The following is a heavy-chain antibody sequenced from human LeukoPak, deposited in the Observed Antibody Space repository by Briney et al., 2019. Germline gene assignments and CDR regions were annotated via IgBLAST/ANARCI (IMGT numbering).Heavy chain of an antibody. V-gene: IGHV3-30*18. J-gene: IGHJ4*02. CDR3: AKDPYGGNSPLYFDY. D-gene: IGHD4-23*01. Sequence: PGGSLRLSCAASGFSLSTYGMHWVRQAPGKGLEWVTLISYDGSHKYYADSVRGRFTISRDNSKNTLYLQMNSLGPEDTAVYYCAKDPYGGNSPLYFDYWGQGTLVTVSS. CDR1: GFSLSTYG. CDR2: ISYDGSHK.